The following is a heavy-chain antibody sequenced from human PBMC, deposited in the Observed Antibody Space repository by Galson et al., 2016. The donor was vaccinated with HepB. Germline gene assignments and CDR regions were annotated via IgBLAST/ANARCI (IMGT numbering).Heavy chain of an antibody. CDR1: GFTFSSYA. Sequence: SLRLSCAASGFTFSSYAMTWVRQAAGKGLEWVSSIGAGGTDTLYADSVKGRFSISRDNSKMTLYLQMNSLRAEDTAIYYCAKNREYYDFWTGYSEWGPFDYWGQGSLVTVSS. V-gene: IGHV3-23*01. CDR3: AKNREYYDFWTGYSEWGPFDY. D-gene: IGHD3-3*01. J-gene: IGHJ4*02. CDR2: IGAGGTDT.